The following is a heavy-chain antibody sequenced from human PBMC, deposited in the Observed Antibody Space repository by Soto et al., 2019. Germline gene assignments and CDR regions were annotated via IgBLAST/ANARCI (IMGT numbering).Heavy chain of an antibody. CDR2: IYPDDSDT. CDR3: ARLEWLSLAAWFDP. V-gene: IGHV5-51*03. J-gene: IGHJ5*02. CDR1: GGTFSSYA. Sequence: GASVKVSCKASGGTFSSYAISWVRQAPGQGLEWMGMIYPDDSDTKYSPSFQGQVTFSADKSINTAYLQWSSLKASDTAIYYCARLEWLSLAAWFDPWGQGTLVTVSS. D-gene: IGHD3-3*01.